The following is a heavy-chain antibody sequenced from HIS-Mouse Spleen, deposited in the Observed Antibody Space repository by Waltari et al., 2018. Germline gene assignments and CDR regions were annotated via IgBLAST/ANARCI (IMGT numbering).Heavy chain of an antibody. D-gene: IGHD1-7*01. CDR1: GFTFSIYA. CDR3: ARGPNWNYAFDI. Sequence: QVQLVESGGGVVQPGRSLRLSCAASGFTFSIYAMHWVRQAPGKGLEWVAFKSYDGSNKYYADSVKGRFTISRDNSKNTLYLQMNSLRAEDTAVYYCARGPNWNYAFDIWGQGTMVTVSS. J-gene: IGHJ3*02. V-gene: IGHV3-30*04. CDR2: KSYDGSNK.